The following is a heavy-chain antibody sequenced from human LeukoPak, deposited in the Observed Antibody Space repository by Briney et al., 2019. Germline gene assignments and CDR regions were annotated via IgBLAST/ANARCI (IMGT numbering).Heavy chain of an antibody. D-gene: IGHD4-17*01. J-gene: IGHJ5*01. CDR2: IYSSENT. V-gene: IGHV4-31*03. Sequence: SQTLSLTCTVSGGSISSGGYYWSWIPQHPGKGLEWIGYIYSSENTSYNPSLKSRVTISVDTSKNQFSLKLTSVTAADTAVYYCARDITSDDYAGWFDSWGQGTLVTVSS. CDR1: GGSISSGGYY. CDR3: ARDITSDDYAGWFDS.